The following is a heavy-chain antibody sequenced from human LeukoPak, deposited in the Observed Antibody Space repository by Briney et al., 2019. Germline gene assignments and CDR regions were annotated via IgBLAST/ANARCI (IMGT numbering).Heavy chain of an antibody. CDR2: ISSSSSYI. Sequence: PGGSLRLSCAASGFTFSSYSMNWVRQAPGKGLEWVSSISSSSSYIYYADSVKGRFTISRDNAKNSLYLQMNSLRAEDTAVYYCAKLSHCSCTSCYRGRGNWFDPWGQGTLVTVSS. D-gene: IGHD2-2*01. CDR3: AKLSHCSCTSCYRGRGNWFDP. J-gene: IGHJ5*02. CDR1: GFTFSSYS. V-gene: IGHV3-21*01.